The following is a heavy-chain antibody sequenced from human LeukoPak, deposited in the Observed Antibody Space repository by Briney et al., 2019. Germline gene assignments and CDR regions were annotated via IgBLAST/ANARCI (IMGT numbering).Heavy chain of an antibody. D-gene: IGHD1-7*01. CDR2: INPSGGST. CDR1: GGTFSNYA. CDR3: ARESGTTQGPYYFDY. J-gene: IGHJ4*02. V-gene: IGHV1-46*01. Sequence: ASVKVSCKASGGTFSNYAINWVRQAPGQGLEWMGIINPSGGSTSYAQKFQGRVTMARDTSTSTVYMELSSLRAEDTAVYYCARESGTTQGPYYFDYWGQGTLVTVSS.